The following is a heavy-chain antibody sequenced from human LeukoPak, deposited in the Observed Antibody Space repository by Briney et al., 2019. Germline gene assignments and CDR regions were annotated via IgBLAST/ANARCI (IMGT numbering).Heavy chain of an antibody. CDR2: INSDGSST. CDR1: GFTFSSYW. CDR3: AREIELFDWFDP. V-gene: IGHV3-74*01. J-gene: IGHJ5*02. D-gene: IGHD2-21*01. Sequence: GGSLRLSCAASGFTFSSYWMHWVRQAPGKRLVWVSRINSDGSSTSYADSVKGRFTISRDNAKNTLYLQMNSLRAEDTAVYYCAREIELFDWFDPWGQGTLVTVSS.